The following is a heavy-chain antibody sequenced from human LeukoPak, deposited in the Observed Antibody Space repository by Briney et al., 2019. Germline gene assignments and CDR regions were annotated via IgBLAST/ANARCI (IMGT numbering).Heavy chain of an antibody. CDR2: ISAYNGNT. CDR1: GYTFTSYA. CDR3: AKMVGEALYYDSIDLAFDI. V-gene: IGHV1-18*01. D-gene: IGHD3-22*01. Sequence: GASVKVSCKASGYTFTSYAISWVRQAPGQGLEYMGYISAYNGNTNYAQKFQGRVIMTTDTPTSTVYMELRSLRSDDTAVYYCAKMVGEALYYDSIDLAFDIWGQGTMVTVSS. J-gene: IGHJ3*02.